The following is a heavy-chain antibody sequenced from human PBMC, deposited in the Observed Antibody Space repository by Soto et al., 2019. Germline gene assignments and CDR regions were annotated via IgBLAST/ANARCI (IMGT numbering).Heavy chain of an antibody. Sequence: PGGSLRLSCVGSGFIFDSYSMNWVRQAPGKGLEWVSYINSGSDSIYYAESVKGRFTISRDNARNSLSLQMNSLTDEDMAVYYCAKSGDSAGWGIDFWGQGTLVTVS. CDR3: AKSGDSAGWGIDF. CDR2: INSGSDSI. J-gene: IGHJ4*02. V-gene: IGHV3-48*02. D-gene: IGHD6-19*01. CDR1: GFIFDSYS.